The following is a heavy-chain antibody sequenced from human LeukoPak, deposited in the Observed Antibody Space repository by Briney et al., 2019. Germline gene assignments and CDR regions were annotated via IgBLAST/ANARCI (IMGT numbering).Heavy chain of an antibody. CDR3: AATSGTFSLYGFDI. CDR2: IITSGAST. V-gene: IGHV3-23*01. Sequence: PGGSLRLSCVGSGFSFITYAMTWVRQAPEKGLEWVSGIITSGASTYYADSVKGRFTLSRDNSKNTLDLQMNSLRAEDTAVYYCAATSGTFSLYGFDIWGQGTMVTVS. D-gene: IGHD1-26*01. J-gene: IGHJ3*02. CDR1: GFSFITYA.